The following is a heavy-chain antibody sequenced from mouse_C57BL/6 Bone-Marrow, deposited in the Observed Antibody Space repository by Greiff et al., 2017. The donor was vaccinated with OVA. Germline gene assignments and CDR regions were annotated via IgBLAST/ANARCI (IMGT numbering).Heavy chain of an antibody. CDR1: GYTFTSYW. J-gene: IGHJ4*01. D-gene: IGHD2-3*01. V-gene: IGHV1-61*01. CDR2: IYPSDSDT. CDR3: ARSDGYYGMDY. Sequence: VQLQQSGAELVKPGSSVKLSCKASGYTFTSYWMDWVKQRPGQGLEWIGNIYPSDSDTHYNQKFKDKATLTVDKSSSTAYMQLSSLTSEDSAVYYCARSDGYYGMDYWGQGTSVTVSS.